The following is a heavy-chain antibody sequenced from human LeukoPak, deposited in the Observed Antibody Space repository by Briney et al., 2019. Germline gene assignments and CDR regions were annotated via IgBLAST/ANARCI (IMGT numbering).Heavy chain of an antibody. CDR2: ISSSSSHT. Sequence: GGYLRLSCAPSGFTLTSDSMNWVRHAPGEGREWVSSISSSSSHTYYAGSVKGRFTISRDTAKNSLYLQMSSLRAEDTAVYYCTRNPPGIARNGAEYFEHWGQGTLVTVSS. D-gene: IGHD6-13*01. CDR1: GFTLTSDS. J-gene: IGHJ1*01. V-gene: IGHV3-21*01. CDR3: TRNPPGIARNGAEYFEH.